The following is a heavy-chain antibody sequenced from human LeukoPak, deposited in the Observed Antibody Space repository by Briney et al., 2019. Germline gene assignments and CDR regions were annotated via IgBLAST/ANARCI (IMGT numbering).Heavy chain of an antibody. CDR2: LDSDGSP. V-gene: IGHV3-53*01. Sequence: GGSLRLSCAAFGFTVRSDDMNWVRQAPGKGLEWVSTLDSDGSPSYADSVMGRFTISRDNSKNTLDLQMNSLRAEDTAVYYCARAAAGRAYYHYGMDVWGQGTTVTVSS. CDR3: ARAAAGRAYYHYGMDV. D-gene: IGHD6-13*01. CDR1: GFTVRSDD. J-gene: IGHJ6*02.